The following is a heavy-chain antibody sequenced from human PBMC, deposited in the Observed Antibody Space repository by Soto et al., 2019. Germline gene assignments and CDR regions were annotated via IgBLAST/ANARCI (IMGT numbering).Heavy chain of an antibody. CDR1: GYTLTELS. CDR3: ATGTWGKAAAGHQNYYYYYGMDV. Sequence: ASVKVSCKVSGYTLTELSMHWVRQAPGKGLEWMGGFDPEDGETIYAQKFQGRVTMTEDTSTDTAYMELSSLRSEDTAVYYCATGTWGKAAAGHQNYYYYYGMDVWGQGTTVTVSS. J-gene: IGHJ6*02. D-gene: IGHD6-13*01. CDR2: FDPEDGET. V-gene: IGHV1-24*01.